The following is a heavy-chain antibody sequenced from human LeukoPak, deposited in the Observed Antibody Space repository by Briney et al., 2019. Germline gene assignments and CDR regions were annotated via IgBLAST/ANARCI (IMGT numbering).Heavy chain of an antibody. J-gene: IGHJ4*02. CDR3: ARDSWTSRWDTAMVFPFGY. Sequence: ASVKVSCKASGYTFTSYGISWVRQAPGQGLEWMGWISAYNGNTNYAQKLQGRVTMTTDTSTSTAYMELRSLRSDDTAVYYCARDSWTSRWDTAMVFPFGYWGQGTLVTASS. D-gene: IGHD5-18*01. V-gene: IGHV1-18*01. CDR1: GYTFTSYG. CDR2: ISAYNGNT.